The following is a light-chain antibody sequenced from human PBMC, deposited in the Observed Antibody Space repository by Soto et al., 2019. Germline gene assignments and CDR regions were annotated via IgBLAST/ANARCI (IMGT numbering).Light chain of an antibody. V-gene: IGKV1-39*01. Sequence: DLQMTQSPSSLSASVGDRVTITCRASQNIDSYLNWYQQKPGKAPRLLIYAASSLQSGVPSRFSGSESGTDFTLTISSLQPGDFATYYCQQSHSTPFTFGQGTNLEIK. CDR2: AAS. CDR3: QQSHSTPFT. J-gene: IGKJ2*01. CDR1: QNIDSY.